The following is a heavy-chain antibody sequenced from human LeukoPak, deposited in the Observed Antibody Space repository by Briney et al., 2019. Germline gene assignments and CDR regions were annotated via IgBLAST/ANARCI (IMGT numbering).Heavy chain of an antibody. CDR3: ASSYYGSGSYRGAFDI. CDR2: INPSGGST. V-gene: IGHV1-46*01. J-gene: IGHJ3*02. D-gene: IGHD3-10*01. Sequence: ASVKVSCKASGYTFTSYYMHWVRQAPGQGLEWMGIINPSGGSTSYAQKFQGRVTMTRDTSTSTVYMELSSLRSEDTAVYYCASSYYGSGSYRGAFDIWGQGTMVTVSS. CDR1: GYTFTSYY.